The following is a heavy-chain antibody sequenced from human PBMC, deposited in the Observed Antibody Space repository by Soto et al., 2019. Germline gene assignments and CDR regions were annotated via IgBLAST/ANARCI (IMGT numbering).Heavy chain of an antibody. D-gene: IGHD3-9*01. Sequence: GGSLRLSCAASGFTFSNAWMSWVRQAPGKGLEWVGRIKSKTDGGTTDYAAPVKGRFTISRDDSKNTLYLQMNSLKTEDTAVYYCTTDPTYYDILTGFGAHAFDIWGQGTMVTVSS. V-gene: IGHV3-15*01. CDR2: IKSKTDGGTT. CDR3: TTDPTYYDILTGFGAHAFDI. CDR1: GFTFSNAW. J-gene: IGHJ3*02.